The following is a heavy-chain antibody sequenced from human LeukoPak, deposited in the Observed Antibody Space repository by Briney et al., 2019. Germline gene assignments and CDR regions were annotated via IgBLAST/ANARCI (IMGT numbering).Heavy chain of an antibody. J-gene: IGHJ5*02. CDR2: INHSGST. V-gene: IGHV4-34*01. D-gene: IGHD6-6*01. CDR3: ARRNTYSSLIDP. CDR1: GGSFSGYY. Sequence: SETLSLTCAVYGGSFSGYYWSWIRQPPGKGLEWIGEINHSGSTNYNPSLKSRVTISVDTSKNQFSLKLSSVTAADTAVYYCARRNTYSSLIDPWGQGTLVTVSS.